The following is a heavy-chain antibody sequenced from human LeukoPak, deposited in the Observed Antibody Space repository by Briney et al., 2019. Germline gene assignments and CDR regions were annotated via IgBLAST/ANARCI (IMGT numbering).Heavy chain of an antibody. J-gene: IGHJ6*03. CDR1: GFTFSSYS. Sequence: PGGSLRLSCAASGFTFSSYSMNWVRQAPGKGLEWVSYISSSSSTIYYADSVKGRFTISRDNAKNSLYLQMNGLRAEDTAVYYCARDQGYYMDVWGKGTTVTVSS. CDR2: ISSSSSTI. CDR3: ARDQGYYMDV. V-gene: IGHV3-48*01.